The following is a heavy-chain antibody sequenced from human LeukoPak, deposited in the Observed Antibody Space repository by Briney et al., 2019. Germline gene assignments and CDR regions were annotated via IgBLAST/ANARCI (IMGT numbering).Heavy chain of an antibody. D-gene: IGHD4-17*01. Sequence: GGSVKVSCKSSGATFSSYAISWVRQPPEEGVEWMGGIIPIFGTANYEQKYPGRVTITADESTSTAYMELSSLRSEDTAVNYCAKESQTNTETDAFDIWGQGTMVTVSS. J-gene: IGHJ3*02. V-gene: IGHV1-69*13. CDR1: GATFSSYA. CDR3: AKESQTNTETDAFDI. CDR2: IIPIFGTA.